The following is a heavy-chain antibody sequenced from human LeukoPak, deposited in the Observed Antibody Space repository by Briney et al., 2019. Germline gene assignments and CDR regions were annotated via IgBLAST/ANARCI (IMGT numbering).Heavy chain of an antibody. CDR3: ARRPPYSGGLYSRDRALATDIDF. CDR1: GRSFSDSH. CDR2: INHRGST. Sequence: ETLSLTCGVYGRSFSDSHWTWIRQPPGEGLGWMGDINHRGSTNYNPSLKRRVTISVDTSKNQFSLKMISVTAADTAVYYCARRPPYSGGLYSRDRALATDIDFWGQGALVTVSS. V-gene: IGHV4-34*01. D-gene: IGHD2-21*01. J-gene: IGHJ4*02.